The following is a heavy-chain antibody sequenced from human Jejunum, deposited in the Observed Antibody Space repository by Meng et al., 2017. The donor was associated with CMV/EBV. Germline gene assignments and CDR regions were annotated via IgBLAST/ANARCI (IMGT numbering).Heavy chain of an antibody. CDR1: RLSLTTPTYS. CDR2: VEDGGTT. CDR3: ARGGWGNWNFEH. J-gene: IGHJ4*02. V-gene: IGHV4-61*01. D-gene: IGHD3-16*01. Sequence: VSRLSLTTPTYSWFWLRLPPGKGLEWIGLVEDGGTTRYKPSLVSRVSISVDTSKNQFSLTLNSVTAADTAIYYCARGGWGNWNFEHWGQGKLVTVSS.